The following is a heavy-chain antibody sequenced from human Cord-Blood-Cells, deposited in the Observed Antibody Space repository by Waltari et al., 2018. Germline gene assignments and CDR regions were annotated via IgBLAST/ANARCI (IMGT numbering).Heavy chain of an antibody. CDR3: AREELYSGSYYYYYYGMDV. D-gene: IGHD1-26*01. CDR2: IIPMFGTA. V-gene: IGHV1-69*01. Sequence: QVQLVQSGAEVKKPGSSVKVSCKASGGTFSSYAISWVRQAPGQGLEWMGGIIPMFGTANYAQKFQGRVTIPADESTSTAYRELSSLGSEDTAVYYCAREELYSGSYYYYYYGMDVWGQGTTVTVSS. CDR1: GGTFSSYA. J-gene: IGHJ6*02.